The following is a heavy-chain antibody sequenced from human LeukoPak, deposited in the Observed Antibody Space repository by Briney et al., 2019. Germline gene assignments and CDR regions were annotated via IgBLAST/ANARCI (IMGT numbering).Heavy chain of an antibody. Sequence: KSGDSLRFSCAASGFTFSDYYMTWIRQAPGKGLEWISYISTSAGTIYYADSVKGRFTISRNNAKNSLYPQMPSLRAENTAAYSCARDAIDSSGFDFDYWGQGTLVTVSS. CDR2: ISTSAGTI. V-gene: IGHV3-11*01. CDR3: ARDAIDSSGFDFDY. D-gene: IGHD6-25*01. CDR1: GFTFSDYY. J-gene: IGHJ4*02.